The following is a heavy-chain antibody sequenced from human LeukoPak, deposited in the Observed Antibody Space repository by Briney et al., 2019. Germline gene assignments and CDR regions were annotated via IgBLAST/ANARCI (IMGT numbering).Heavy chain of an antibody. V-gene: IGHV3-48*04. D-gene: IGHD2-15*01. CDR3: ARDYCSGGSCYQILT. Sequence: PGRSLRLSCAASGITFSSYSMNWVRQAPGKGLEWVSYITTSGTIYYADSVKGRSTISRDNAKNSLYLQMNSLRAEDTAVYYCARDYCSGGSCYQILTWGQGTLVTVSS. CDR2: ITTSGTI. CDR1: GITFSSYS. J-gene: IGHJ5*02.